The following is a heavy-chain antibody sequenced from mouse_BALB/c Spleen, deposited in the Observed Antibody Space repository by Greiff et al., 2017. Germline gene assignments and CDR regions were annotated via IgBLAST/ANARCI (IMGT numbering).Heavy chain of an antibody. CDR2: IYPGSGST. Sequence: QVQLKQSGPELVKPGASVKMSCKASGYTFTDYVISWVKQRTGQGLEWIGEIYPGSGSTYYNEKFKGKATLTADKSSNTAYMQLSSLTSEDSAVYFCARRAGYDYFDYWGQGTTLTVSS. J-gene: IGHJ2*01. CDR3: ARRAGYDYFDY. D-gene: IGHD2-2*01. CDR1: GYTFTDYV. V-gene: IGHV1-77*01.